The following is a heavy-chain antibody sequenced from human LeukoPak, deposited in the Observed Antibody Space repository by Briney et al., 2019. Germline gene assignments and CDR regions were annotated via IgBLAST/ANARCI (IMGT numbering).Heavy chain of an antibody. Sequence: PSETLSLTCTVSGGSISSYYWSWIRQPPGKGLEWIGYISYSGSTNFNPSLKSRVTISVDTSKNQFSLKLSSVTAADTAVYYCARREVVAGSPTGPSDYWGQGTLVTVSS. V-gene: IGHV4-59*08. CDR2: ISYSGST. CDR3: ARREVVAGSPTGPSDY. J-gene: IGHJ4*02. CDR1: GGSISSYY. D-gene: IGHD6-19*01.